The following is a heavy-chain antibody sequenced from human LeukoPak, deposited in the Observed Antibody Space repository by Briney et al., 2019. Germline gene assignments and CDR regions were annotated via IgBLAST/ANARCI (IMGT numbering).Heavy chain of an antibody. V-gene: IGHV1-69*04. CDR1: GCTFSSYA. CDR2: IIPILGIA. D-gene: IGHD2-21*01. Sequence: ASVKVSFKASGCTFSSYAISWVRQAPGQGLEWMGRIIPILGIANYAQKFQGRVTITADKSTSTAYMELSSLRSEDTAVYYCARNGGDHDYWGQGTLVTVSS. CDR3: ARNGGDHDY. J-gene: IGHJ4*02.